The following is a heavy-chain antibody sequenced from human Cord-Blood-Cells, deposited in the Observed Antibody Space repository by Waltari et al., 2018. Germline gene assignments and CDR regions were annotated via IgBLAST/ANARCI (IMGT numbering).Heavy chain of an antibody. CDR1: GGPISTSSYY. D-gene: IGHD6-19*01. Sequence: QLQLQESGPGLVKPSETLSLTCTVSGGPISTSSYYWGWLRQPPGKGLEWSGSIYYSGSTYYNPSLKSRVTISVDTSKNQFSLKLSSVTAADTAVYYCARPLDSSGFDYWGQGTLVTVSS. CDR3: ARPLDSSGFDY. J-gene: IGHJ4*02. CDR2: IYYSGST. V-gene: IGHV4-39*01.